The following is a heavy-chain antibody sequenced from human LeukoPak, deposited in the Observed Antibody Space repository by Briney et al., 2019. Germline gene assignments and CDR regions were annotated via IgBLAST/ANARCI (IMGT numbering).Heavy chain of an antibody. CDR3: AKGYSRGWYYFDY. V-gene: IGHV3-23*01. Sequence: PGGSLRLPCAASGFTFDNYAMRWVRQAPGKGLEWVSGIRGSVGTTNYADTVRGRLTISRDNTKNTLSLQMNSLRADDTAVYYCAKGYSRGWYYFDYWGQGTLVTVSS. J-gene: IGHJ4*02. CDR2: IRGSVGTT. CDR1: GFTFDNYA. D-gene: IGHD6-19*01.